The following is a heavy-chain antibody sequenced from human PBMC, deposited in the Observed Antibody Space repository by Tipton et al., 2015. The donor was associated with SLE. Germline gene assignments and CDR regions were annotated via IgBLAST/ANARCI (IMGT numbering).Heavy chain of an antibody. CDR1: GRSLPHHF. CDR3: ARTLGGIAHTAYAAVDI. CDR2: IHYRGTT. Sequence: TLSLTCTVSGRSLPHHFWNLIRPHPAKGPAWIGSIHYRGTTHANPSLKSRVTMSVDMSKNQFSLRLTSVTAADTAVYYCARTLGGIAHTAYAAVDIWGQG. D-gene: IGHD2-2*01. V-gene: IGHV4-59*11. J-gene: IGHJ3*02.